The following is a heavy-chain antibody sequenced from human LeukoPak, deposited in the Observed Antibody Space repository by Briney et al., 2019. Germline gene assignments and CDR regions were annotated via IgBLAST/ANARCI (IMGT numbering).Heavy chain of an antibody. J-gene: IGHJ4*02. Sequence: GGSLRLSCAASGFTFSSYAMSWVRQAPGKGLEWVSGISWNSGSIGYADSVKGRFTISRDNAKNSLYLQMNSLRAEDTALYYCAKDIDSSGWYDHFDYWGQGTLVTVSS. CDR3: AKDIDSSGWYDHFDY. D-gene: IGHD6-19*01. CDR2: ISWNSGSI. V-gene: IGHV3-9*01. CDR1: GFTFSSYA.